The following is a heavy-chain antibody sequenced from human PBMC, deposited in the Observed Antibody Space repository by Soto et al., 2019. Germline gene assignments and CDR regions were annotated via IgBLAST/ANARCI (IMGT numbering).Heavy chain of an antibody. CDR3: ARAVVVPAADYYYGMDV. CDR2: IDPSDSYT. D-gene: IGHD2-2*01. V-gene: IGHV5-10-1*01. Sequence: GESLKISCKGSGYSFTSYWISWMRQMPGKGLEWMGRIDPSDSYTNYSPSFQGHVTISADKSISTAYLQWSSLKASDTAMYYCARAVVVPAADYYYGMDVWGQGTTGTVS. CDR1: GYSFTSYW. J-gene: IGHJ6*02.